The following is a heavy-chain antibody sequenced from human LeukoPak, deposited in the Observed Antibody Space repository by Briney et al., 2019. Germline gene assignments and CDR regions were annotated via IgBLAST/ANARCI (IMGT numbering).Heavy chain of an antibody. CDR1: GGSISSYY. CDR2: IHSSGST. V-gene: IGHV4-4*07. Sequence: SETLSLICTVSGGSISSYYWSWIRQPAGKGLEWIGRIHSSGSTNYSPSLKSRVAMSLDTSKNQFSLELSSVTAADTAVYYCAREAVHYGSGSLDYWGQGTLVTVSS. CDR3: AREAVHYGSGSLDY. D-gene: IGHD3-10*01. J-gene: IGHJ4*02.